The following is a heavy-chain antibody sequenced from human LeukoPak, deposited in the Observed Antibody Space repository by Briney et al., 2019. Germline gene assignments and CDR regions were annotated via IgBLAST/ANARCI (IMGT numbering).Heavy chain of an antibody. J-gene: IGHJ5*02. Sequence: ASVKVSCKASGYTFTTYYMHWVRQAPGQGLEWMGIINPSGGSTTYAQKFQGRVTMTRDMSTSTVYMELSSLRSEDTAVYYCARGGPRRRVDPWGQGTLVTVSS. CDR1: GYTFTTYY. CDR2: INPSGGST. CDR3: ARGGPRRRVDP. V-gene: IGHV1-46*01.